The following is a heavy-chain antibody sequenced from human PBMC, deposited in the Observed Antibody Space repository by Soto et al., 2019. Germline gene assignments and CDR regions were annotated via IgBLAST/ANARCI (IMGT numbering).Heavy chain of an antibody. CDR1: GGSISSDGYS. CDR2: IYHSGST. V-gene: IGHV4-30-2*01. CDR3: AREQLGYSSSWAHYYYYGMDV. D-gene: IGHD6-13*01. J-gene: IGHJ6*02. Sequence: SETLSLTCAVSGGSISSDGYSWSWIRQPPGKGLEWIGYIYHSGSTYYNPSLKSRVTISVDRSKNQFSLKLSSVTAADTAVYYCAREQLGYSSSWAHYYYYGMDVWGQGTTVTVSS.